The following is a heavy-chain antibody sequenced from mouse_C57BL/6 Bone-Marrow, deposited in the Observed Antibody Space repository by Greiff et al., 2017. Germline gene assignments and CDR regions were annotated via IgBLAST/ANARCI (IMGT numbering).Heavy chain of an antibody. CDR1: GYTFTSYW. V-gene: IGHV1-64*01. D-gene: IGHD1-1*01. J-gene: IGHJ1*03. CDR3: AREGRFYGSSWYVDG. Sequence: QVQLQQPGAELVKPGASVKLSCKASGYTFTSYWMHWVKQRPGQGLEWIGMIHPNSGSTKYNEKFKSKATLTVDKSSSTAYMQLSSLTSEDSAVYYCAREGRFYGSSWYVDGWGTGTTVTVSS. CDR2: IHPNSGST.